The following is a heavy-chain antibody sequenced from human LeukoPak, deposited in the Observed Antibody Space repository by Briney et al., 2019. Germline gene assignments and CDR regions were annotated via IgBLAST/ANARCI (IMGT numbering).Heavy chain of an antibody. D-gene: IGHD4-17*01. Sequence: ASVKVSCKASGYTFTGYYMHWVRQAPGQGLEWMGWINPNSGGTNYAQKFQGRVTMTRGTSISTAYMELSRLRSDDTAVYYCASSITVTITYFDYWGQGTLVTVSS. V-gene: IGHV1-2*02. CDR2: INPNSGGT. CDR3: ASSITVTITYFDY. J-gene: IGHJ4*02. CDR1: GYTFTGYY.